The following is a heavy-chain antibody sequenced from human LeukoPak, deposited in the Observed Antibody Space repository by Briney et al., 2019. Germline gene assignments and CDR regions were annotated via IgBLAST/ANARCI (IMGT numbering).Heavy chain of an antibody. CDR2: IIPIFGTA. D-gene: IGHD6-13*01. CDR3: ARAMSPGIAAAGDAFDI. J-gene: IGHJ3*02. V-gene: IGHV1-69*13. CDR1: GYTLTELS. Sequence: SVKVSCKVSGYTLTELSMHWVRQAPGQGLEWMGGIIPIFGTANYAQKFQGRVTITADESTSTAYMELSSLRSEDTAVYYCARAMSPGIAAAGDAFDIWGQGTMVTVSS.